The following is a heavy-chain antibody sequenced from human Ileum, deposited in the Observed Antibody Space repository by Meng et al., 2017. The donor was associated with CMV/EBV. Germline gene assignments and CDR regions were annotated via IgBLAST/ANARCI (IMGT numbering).Heavy chain of an antibody. J-gene: IGHJ3*02. V-gene: IGHV3-74*01. Sequence: GESLKISCAASGFTFSSYWMHWVRQAPGKGLVWVSRNNSDGSSTSYADSVKGRFTISRDTAKNTLYLQMNSLRAEYTAVYYCARGRPLVPAAPGYAFDIWGQGTMVTVSS. D-gene: IGHD2-2*01. CDR2: NNSDGSST. CDR3: ARGRPLVPAAPGYAFDI. CDR1: GFTFSSYW.